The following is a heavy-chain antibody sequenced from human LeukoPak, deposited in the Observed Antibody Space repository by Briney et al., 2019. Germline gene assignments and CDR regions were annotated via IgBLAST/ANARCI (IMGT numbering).Heavy chain of an antibody. CDR3: ARVSYDYIWGIIYYFDC. CDR2: IYPGDSDT. D-gene: IGHD3-16*01. J-gene: IGHJ4*02. V-gene: IGHV5-51*01. Sequence: GESLKISFKGSGYSFTNYWIGWVRQMPGKGLEWMGIIYPGDSDTRYSPSFQGQVTISADKSISTAYLQRSSLKASDTAMFYCARVSYDYIWGIIYYFDCWGQGTLVTVSS. CDR1: GYSFTNYW.